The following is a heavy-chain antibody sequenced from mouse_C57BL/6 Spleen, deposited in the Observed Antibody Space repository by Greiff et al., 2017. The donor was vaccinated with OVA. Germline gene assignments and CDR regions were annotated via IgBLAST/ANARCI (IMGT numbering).Heavy chain of an antibody. J-gene: IGHJ4*01. CDR1: GYTFTSYW. Sequence: QVQLQQPGAELVKPGASVKLSCKASGYTFTSYWMQWVKQRPGQGLEWIGEIDPSDSYTNYNQKFKGKATLTVDTSSSTAYMQLSSLTSEDSAVYYCARSAVITTVVAKGSDAMDYWGQGTSVTVSS. D-gene: IGHD1-1*01. V-gene: IGHV1-50*01. CDR2: IDPSDSYT. CDR3: ARSAVITTVVAKGSDAMDY.